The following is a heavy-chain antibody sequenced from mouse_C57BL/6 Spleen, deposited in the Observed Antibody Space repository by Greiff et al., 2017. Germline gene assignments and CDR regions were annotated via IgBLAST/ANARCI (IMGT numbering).Heavy chain of an antibody. Sequence: EVQLLESGAGLVKPGGSLKLSCAASGFTFSSYAMSWVRQTPEKRLEWVAYISSGGDYIYYADTVTGRFTISRDNARNTLYLQISSLKSEDTAVYYCTSDERGYYGNFDYWGQGTTLTVSS. V-gene: IGHV5-9-1*02. CDR3: TSDERGYYGNFDY. J-gene: IGHJ2*01. D-gene: IGHD2-1*01. CDR1: GFTFSSYA. CDR2: ISSGGDYI.